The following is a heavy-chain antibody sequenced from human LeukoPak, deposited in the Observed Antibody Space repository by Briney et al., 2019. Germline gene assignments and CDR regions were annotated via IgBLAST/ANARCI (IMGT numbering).Heavy chain of an antibody. CDR1: GGSISSSSYY. CDR3: ARHARYCSGGSCSRPFDY. CDR2: IYYSGST. D-gene: IGHD2-15*01. Sequence: PSETLSLTCTVSGGSISSSSYYWGWIRQPPGKGLEWIGNIYYSGSTNYNPSLKSRVTISVDTSKNQFSLKLSSVTAADTAVYYCARHARYCSGGSCSRPFDYWGQGTLVTVSS. V-gene: IGHV4-39*01. J-gene: IGHJ4*02.